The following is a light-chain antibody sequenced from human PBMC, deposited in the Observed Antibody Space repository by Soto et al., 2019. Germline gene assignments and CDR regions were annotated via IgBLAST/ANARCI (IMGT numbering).Light chain of an antibody. CDR2: DAS. CDR3: QQRSNWPPIT. V-gene: IGKV3-11*01. J-gene: IGKJ5*01. Sequence: EIVLTQSPATLSLSPGERATLSCTARQSVSSYLAWYQQKPGQAPRLLIYDASNRATGIPARFSGSGSGTDFTLTISSLEPEDFAVYFCQQRSNWPPITFGQGTRLDIK. CDR1: QSVSSY.